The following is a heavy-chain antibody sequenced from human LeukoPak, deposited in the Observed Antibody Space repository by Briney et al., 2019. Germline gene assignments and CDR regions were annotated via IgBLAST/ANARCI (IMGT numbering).Heavy chain of an antibody. J-gene: IGHJ6*03. CDR1: GGSFSGYY. V-gene: IGHV4-34*01. D-gene: IGHD6-13*01. CDR3: ARERRWAAAGIPNYYMDV. CDR2: INHSGST. Sequence: SETLSLTCAVYGGSFSGYYWSWILQPTGKGLEWIGEINHSGSTNYNPSLKSRVTISVDTSKNQFSLKLSSVTAADTAVYYCARERRWAAAGIPNYYMDVWGKGTTVTVSS.